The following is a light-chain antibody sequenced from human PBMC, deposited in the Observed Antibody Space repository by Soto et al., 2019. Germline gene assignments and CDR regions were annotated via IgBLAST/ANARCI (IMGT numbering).Light chain of an antibody. CDR2: DAS. V-gene: IGKV3-20*01. Sequence: EIVLTQSPGSLSLSPGERATLSCRASQSVGGNYLAWYQQSPGQAPRLLIYDASNRATGIPDWFSGSGSGTDFTFTISRLEPEDFAVYYCQQYVSAPLTFGGGTKVEIK. J-gene: IGKJ4*01. CDR3: QQYVSAPLT. CDR1: QSVGGNY.